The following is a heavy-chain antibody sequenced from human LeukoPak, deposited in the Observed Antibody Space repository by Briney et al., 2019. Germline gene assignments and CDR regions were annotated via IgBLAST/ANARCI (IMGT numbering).Heavy chain of an antibody. CDR1: GFTFSSYA. CDR3: ARLGDGPDY. CDR2: ISYDGSNK. Sequence: GGSLRLSCAASGFTFSSYAMHWVRQAPGKGLEWVAVISYDGSNKYYADSVKGRFTISRDNSKNTLYLQMNSLRAEDTAVYYCARLGDGPDYWGQGTLVNVSS. V-gene: IGHV3-30-3*01. J-gene: IGHJ4*01.